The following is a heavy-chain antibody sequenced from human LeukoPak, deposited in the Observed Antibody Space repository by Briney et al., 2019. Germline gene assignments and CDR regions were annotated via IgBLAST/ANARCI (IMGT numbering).Heavy chain of an antibody. V-gene: IGHV4-59*11. CDR2: IYYTTNP. J-gene: IGHJ5*02. CDR3: ARDRNDFDG. Sequence: PSETLSLTCSVAGGSIRNHFGSWIRLSPGRGLEWIGNIYYTTNPNYNPSLASRVTISIDTSKDQLSLKLNSVTAADTAVYYCARDRNDFDGWGQGTRVTVSS. CDR1: GGSIRNHF. D-gene: IGHD1-1*01.